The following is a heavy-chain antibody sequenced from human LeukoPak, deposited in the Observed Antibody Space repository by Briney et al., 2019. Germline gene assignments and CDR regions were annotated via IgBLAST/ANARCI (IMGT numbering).Heavy chain of an antibody. CDR1: GGSFSGYY. Sequence: SETLSLTCAVYGGSFSGYYWSWIRQPPGKGLEWIGEINHSGSTNYNPSLKSRVTISVDTSKNQFSLKLSSVTAADTAVYYCARLVSSSSERFDYWGQGTLVTVSS. D-gene: IGHD6-6*01. CDR3: ARLVSSSSERFDY. V-gene: IGHV4-34*01. CDR2: INHSGST. J-gene: IGHJ4*02.